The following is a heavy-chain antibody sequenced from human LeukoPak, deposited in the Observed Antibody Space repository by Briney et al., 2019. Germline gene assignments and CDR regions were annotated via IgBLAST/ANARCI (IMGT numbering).Heavy chain of an antibody. CDR2: ISGRSDNT. J-gene: IGHJ4*02. CDR3: AKWGDYDVLTGYYVSDF. V-gene: IGHV3-23*01. CDR1: GFIFSNYA. Sequence: PGGSLRLSCAASGFIFSNYAMYWVRQAPGKGLEWVSAISGRSDNTYYADSVKGRFTLSRDGSKNTLYLQMNSLRADDTAVYYCAKWGDYDVLTGYYVSDFWGQGTLVTVSS. D-gene: IGHD3-9*01.